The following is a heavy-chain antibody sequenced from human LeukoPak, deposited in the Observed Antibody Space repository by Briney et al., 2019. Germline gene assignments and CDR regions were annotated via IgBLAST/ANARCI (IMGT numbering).Heavy chain of an antibody. CDR3: ARDRGRGYSGYETLSGHYYMDV. D-gene: IGHD5-12*01. V-gene: IGHV1-3*01. CDR2: INAGNGNT. J-gene: IGHJ6*03. CDR1: GYTFTSHA. Sequence: ASVKVSCKASGYTFTSHAMHWVRQAPGQRLEWMGWINAGNGNTKYSQKFQGRVTITRDTSASTAYMELSSLRSEDTAVYYCARDRGRGYSGYETLSGHYYMDVWGKGTTVTVSS.